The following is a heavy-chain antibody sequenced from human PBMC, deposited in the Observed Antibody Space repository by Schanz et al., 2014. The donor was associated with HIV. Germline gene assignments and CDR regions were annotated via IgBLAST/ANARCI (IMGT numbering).Heavy chain of an antibody. V-gene: IGHV4-31*03. D-gene: IGHD3-10*01. CDR3: ARHQRGSYLEALDY. Sequence: QLQLQESGPALVKPSETLSLTCTVSGGSISSGGHYWSWIRQHPGKGLEWIGYIYYSGNTYYNPSLKSRLTISVDTSKNQFSLKLSSVTAADTAVYYCARHQRGSYLEALDYWGQGTLVTVSS. CDR1: GGSISSGGHY. J-gene: IGHJ4*02. CDR2: IYYSGNT.